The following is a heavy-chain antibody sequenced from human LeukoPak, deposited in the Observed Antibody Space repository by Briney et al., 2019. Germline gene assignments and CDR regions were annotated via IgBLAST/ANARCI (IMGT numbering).Heavy chain of an antibody. CDR2: IKSDGITI. V-gene: IGHV3-74*01. CDR3: VRGGIASAFDI. Sequence: PGGSLRLSCAAFGFTFSNYMMHWVRQAPGKGLVWVSRIKSDGITITYADSVKGRFTISRDNAKNTLYLQMNSLRAEDTAVYYCVRGGIASAFDIWGQGTMVTVSS. CDR1: GFTFSNYM. J-gene: IGHJ3*02. D-gene: IGHD6-13*01.